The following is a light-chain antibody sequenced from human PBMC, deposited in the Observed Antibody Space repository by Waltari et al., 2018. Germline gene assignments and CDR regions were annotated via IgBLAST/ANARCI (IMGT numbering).Light chain of an antibody. J-gene: IGKJ2*01. CDR3: MQSLQTPFT. V-gene: IGKV2-28*01. Sequence: DIVMTRSPLSLPVTPGEPASSSCRSSQSLLRSNGDDKLDWYLQKPGQSPQLLSYLGFYRASGVPDRFSGSGSGTDFTLKISRVEAEDAGVYYCMQSLQTPFTFGQGTKLEIK. CDR2: LGF. CDR1: QSLLRSNGDDK.